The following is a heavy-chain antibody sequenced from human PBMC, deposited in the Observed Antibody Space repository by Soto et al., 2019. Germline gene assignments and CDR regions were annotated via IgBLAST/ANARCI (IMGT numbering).Heavy chain of an antibody. D-gene: IGHD3-9*01. CDR1: GFTFSSYS. Sequence: EVQLVESGGGLVKPGGSLRLSCAASGFTFSSYSMHWVRQAPGKGLEWVSSISSSSSYIYYADSVKGRFTISRDNATNSLYLQLNSLRAEDTAVYYCATLRYFDWLLSDRDAFDIWGQGTMVTVSS. V-gene: IGHV3-21*01. CDR3: ATLRYFDWLLSDRDAFDI. J-gene: IGHJ3*02. CDR2: ISSSSSYI.